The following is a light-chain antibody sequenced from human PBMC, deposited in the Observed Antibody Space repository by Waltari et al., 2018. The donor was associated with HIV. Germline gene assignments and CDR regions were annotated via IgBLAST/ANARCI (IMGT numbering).Light chain of an antibody. Sequence: DIVMTPSPDFLAVSLGARAHFNCPASLSIFNIRNYLAWYQQKPGQPPKVLIYWASTRAFGVPDRFSGSGSGTDFTLTISRVQADDVATYYCQQHYILRSTFGGGTKMEI. V-gene: IGKV4-1*01. J-gene: IGKJ4*01. CDR2: WAS. CDR1: LSIFNIRNY. CDR3: QQHYILRST.